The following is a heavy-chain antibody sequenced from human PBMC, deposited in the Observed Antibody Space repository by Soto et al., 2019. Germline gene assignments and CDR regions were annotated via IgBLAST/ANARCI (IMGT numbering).Heavy chain of an antibody. CDR3: ATPGVHYYDLRGYHPPRWDD. CDR2: IYPGDSDT. Sequence: GESLKIYFKGSGYSFTSYWICWVRQMPVKGLEWTGIIYPGDSDTRYSPSFQGKVTISADKSISTAYLQWSSLKASDTAMYYCATPGVHYYDLRGYHPPRWDDWGEGTLVPVFS. J-gene: IGHJ4*02. D-gene: IGHD3-22*01. V-gene: IGHV5-51*01. CDR1: GYSFTSYW.